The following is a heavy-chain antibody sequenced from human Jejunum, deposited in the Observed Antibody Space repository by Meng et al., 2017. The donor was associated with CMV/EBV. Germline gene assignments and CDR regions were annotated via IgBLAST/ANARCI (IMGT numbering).Heavy chain of an antibody. CDR3: AREGRFSHHGASDT. CDR2: ISSDSTYT. Sequence: AFTFRDFNMDWVRQAPGKGLEWVSSISSDSTYTSYADSVKGRFTISRDNAKTSLYLQLNTLRAEDTAVYYCAREGRFSHHGASDTWGRGTKVTVSS. CDR1: AFTFRDFN. J-gene: IGHJ3*02. D-gene: IGHD1-14*01. V-gene: IGHV3-21*01.